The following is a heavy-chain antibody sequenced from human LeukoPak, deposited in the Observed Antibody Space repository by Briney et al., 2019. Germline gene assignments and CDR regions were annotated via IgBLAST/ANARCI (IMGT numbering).Heavy chain of an antibody. Sequence: KTSETLSLTSTVSGDSLSSGSSYWSWIRQPAGDGLEWIGCIYSSGRTPSSPSLKNPAAISVDTSKNRFSLRLSSATSADPAVTFWARDSFGFGENWRQGTLVSVSS. CDR2: IYSSGRT. CDR3: ARDSFGFGEN. D-gene: IGHD3-10*01. J-gene: IGHJ4*02. V-gene: IGHV4-61*02. CDR1: GDSLSSGSSY.